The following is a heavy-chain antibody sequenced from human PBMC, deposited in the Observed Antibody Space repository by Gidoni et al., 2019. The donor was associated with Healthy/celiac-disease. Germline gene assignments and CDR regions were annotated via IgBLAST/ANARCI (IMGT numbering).Heavy chain of an antibody. D-gene: IGHD1-26*01. Sequence: EVQLVESGGGLVKPGGSLSLSCAASGFTFSSYSMNWVRQAPGKGLGWVSSISSSSSYIYYADSVKGRFTISRDNAKNSLYLQMNSLRAEDTAVYYCAREVGATDYWGQGTLVTVSS. J-gene: IGHJ4*02. CDR2: ISSSSSYI. V-gene: IGHV3-21*01. CDR1: GFTFSSYS. CDR3: AREVGATDY.